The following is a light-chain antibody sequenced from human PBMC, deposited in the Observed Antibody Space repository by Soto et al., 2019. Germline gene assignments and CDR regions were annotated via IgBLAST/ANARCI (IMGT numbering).Light chain of an antibody. CDR2: RNN. J-gene: IGLJ3*02. V-gene: IGLV1-47*01. CDR3: ASWDDSLSGWL. Sequence: QSVLTQPPSASGTPGQRVIISCSGSSSNIGSNFLYWYRHLPGTAPTLLIYRNNQRPSGVPDRFSGSKSGTSASLAISGLRSEDEADYYCASWDDSLSGWLFGGGTKVNVL. CDR1: SSNIGSNF.